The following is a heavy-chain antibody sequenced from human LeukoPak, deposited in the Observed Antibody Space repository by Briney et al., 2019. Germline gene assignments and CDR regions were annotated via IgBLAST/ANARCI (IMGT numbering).Heavy chain of an antibody. CDR2: INSDGSST. CDR3: ARDEYYYDSSGYYHQWFDP. CDR1: GFTFSSYW. J-gene: IGHJ5*02. Sequence: PGGSLRLSCADSGFTFSSYWTHCVRQAPGKGLVWVSRINSDGSSTSYADSVKGRFTISKDNAKNTLYLQMNSLRSEDTAVYYCARDEYYYDSSGYYHQWFDPWGQGTLVTGSS. V-gene: IGHV3-74*01. D-gene: IGHD3-22*01.